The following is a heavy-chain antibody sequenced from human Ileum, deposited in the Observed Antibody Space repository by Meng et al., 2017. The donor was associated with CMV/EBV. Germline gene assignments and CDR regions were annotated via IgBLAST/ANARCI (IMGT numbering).Heavy chain of an antibody. V-gene: IGHV4-34*01. CDR2: TTHSGRA. Sequence: QVPIRRVWAGQLKPSASPSLTCVVFGGSLTDYDCTWFRQSPGKGLEWIGETTHSGRAYYSSSLTGRATISVDMSKYQFSLKLPSVTAADTAIYYCARGLASGWPDYWGQGTLVTVSS. CDR1: GGSLTDYD. D-gene: IGHD3-10*01. CDR3: ARGLASGWPDY. J-gene: IGHJ4*02.